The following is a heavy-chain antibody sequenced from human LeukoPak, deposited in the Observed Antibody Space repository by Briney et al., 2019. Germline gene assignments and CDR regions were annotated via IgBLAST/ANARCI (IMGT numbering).Heavy chain of an antibody. D-gene: IGHD4-17*01. CDR1: GFTFSSYG. V-gene: IGHV3-30*18. CDR3: TKDRVDYGDYQGYFDY. CDR2: ITYDGRNK. Sequence: GGSLRLSCAASGFTFSSYGMHWVRQAPGKGLEWAAVITYDGRNKYYADSVKGRFTISRDNSKNTLFLQMNNLRPEDTAVYYCTKDRVDYGDYQGYFDYWGQGTLVTVSS. J-gene: IGHJ4*02.